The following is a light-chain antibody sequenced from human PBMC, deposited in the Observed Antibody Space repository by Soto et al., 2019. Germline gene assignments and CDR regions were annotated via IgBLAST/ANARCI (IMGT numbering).Light chain of an antibody. CDR2: DVS. V-gene: IGLV2-14*01. CDR1: SSEVGTYNF. J-gene: IGLJ1*01. CDR3: SSYRGSSTYV. Sequence: QSALTQPAYVYGSPGQSITISCTGTSSEVGTYNFVSWYQQHPGKSPKLMIYDVSNRPSGVSDRFSGSKSGNTASLTFSGLQAEDEADYYCSSYRGSSTYVFGTGTKVTVL.